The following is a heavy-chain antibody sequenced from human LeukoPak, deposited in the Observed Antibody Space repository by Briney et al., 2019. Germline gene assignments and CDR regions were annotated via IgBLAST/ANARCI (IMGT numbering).Heavy chain of an antibody. Sequence: PGGSLRLSCAASGFTFSSYGMHWVRQAPGKGLEWVAVIWYDGSNKYYADSVKGRFTISRDNSKNTLYLQMNSLRAEDTAVYYCARDDRGTIFGVVHYYFDYWGQGTLVTVSS. V-gene: IGHV3-33*01. J-gene: IGHJ4*02. CDR3: ARDDRGTIFGVVHYYFDY. CDR1: GFTFSSYG. CDR2: IWYDGSNK. D-gene: IGHD3-3*01.